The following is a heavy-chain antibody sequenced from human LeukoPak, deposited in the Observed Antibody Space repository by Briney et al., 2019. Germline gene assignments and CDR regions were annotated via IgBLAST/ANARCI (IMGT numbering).Heavy chain of an antibody. D-gene: IGHD1-26*01. V-gene: IGHV3-30-3*01. Sequence: PGGSLRLSCAASGFTFSSYAMHWVRQAPGKGLEWVAVISYDGSNKYYADSVKGRFTISRDNSKNTLYLQMNSLRAEDTAVYYCAKVQWELSGIDYWGQGTLVTVSS. J-gene: IGHJ4*02. CDR3: AKVQWELSGIDY. CDR2: ISYDGSNK. CDR1: GFTFSSYA.